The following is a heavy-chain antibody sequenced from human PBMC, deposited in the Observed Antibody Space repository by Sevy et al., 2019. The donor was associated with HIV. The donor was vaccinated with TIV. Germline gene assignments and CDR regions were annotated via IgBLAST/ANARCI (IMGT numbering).Heavy chain of an antibody. CDR1: GLTFNNFP. J-gene: IGHJ3*02. CDR2: VAFDGGSK. D-gene: IGHD3-16*01. Sequence: GGSLRLSCEASGLTFNNFPLHRVRTGPGKGPERVAVVAFDGGSKYYADSVRGRFTVSRDNSKNTVYLQLNSLRAEDTAVYYCVRERARSITFDIWGQGTLVTVSS. V-gene: IGHV3-30-3*01. CDR3: VRERARSITFDI.